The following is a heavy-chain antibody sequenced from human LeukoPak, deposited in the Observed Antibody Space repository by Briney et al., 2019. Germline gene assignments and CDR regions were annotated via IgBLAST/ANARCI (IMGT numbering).Heavy chain of an antibody. J-gene: IGHJ4*02. V-gene: IGHV3-48*02. D-gene: IGHD2-21*01. CDR1: GITLSNSA. Sequence: GGSLRLSCAASGITLSNSAMNWFRQAPGKGLEWVSYITITSDKIYYADSVKGRFTISRDNARNSLYLQMNSLRDEDTAVYSCAREAYWGSSGKGFDSWGQGTLVIVSS. CDR3: AREAYWGSSGKGFDS. CDR2: ITITSDKI.